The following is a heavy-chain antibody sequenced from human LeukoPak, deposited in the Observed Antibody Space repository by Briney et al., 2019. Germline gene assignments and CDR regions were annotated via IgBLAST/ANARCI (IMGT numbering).Heavy chain of an antibody. CDR1: GFTFGDYA. CDR3: ARELRYSYGQYYFDF. CDR2: IRNKGHGETI. D-gene: IGHD5-18*01. Sequence: PGRSLRLSCTTSGFTFGDYAMSWFRQAPGKGLEWVGFIRNKGHGETIEYAASVKGRFTISRDDSKSIAYLQMNSLKTEDTAVYYCARELRYSYGQYYFDFWGQGTLVTVSS. J-gene: IGHJ4*02. V-gene: IGHV3-49*03.